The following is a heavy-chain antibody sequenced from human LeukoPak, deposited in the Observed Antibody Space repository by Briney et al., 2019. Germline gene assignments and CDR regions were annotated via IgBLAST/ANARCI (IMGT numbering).Heavy chain of an antibody. D-gene: IGHD2-2*01. Sequence: PGGSLRLSCAASGFTFNYALSWVRQAPGKGLEWVSGISGSGDKTYYADSVEGRFTISRDNSKNTLYLQMNGLRAEDTALYYCARDHSAMPSYWGQGTLVTVSS. CDR1: GFTFNYA. V-gene: IGHV3-23*01. CDR3: ARDHSAMPSY. CDR2: ISGSGDKT. J-gene: IGHJ4*02.